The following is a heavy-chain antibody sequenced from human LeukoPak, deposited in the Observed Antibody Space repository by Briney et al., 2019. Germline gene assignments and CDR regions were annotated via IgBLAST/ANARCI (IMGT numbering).Heavy chain of an antibody. CDR3: ARVEGRWLHKAFDI. CDR1: GGSISSYY. Sequence: PSETLSLTCTVSGGSISSYYWSWIRQPPGKGLEWIGYIYYSGSTNYNPSLKSRVTISVDTSKNQFSLKLSSVTAADTAVYYCARVEGRWLHKAFDIGGQGTMVTVSS. J-gene: IGHJ3*02. D-gene: IGHD5-24*01. CDR2: IYYSGST. V-gene: IGHV4-59*01.